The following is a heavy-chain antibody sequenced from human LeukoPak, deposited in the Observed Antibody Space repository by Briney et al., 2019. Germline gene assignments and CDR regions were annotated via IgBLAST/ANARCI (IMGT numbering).Heavy chain of an antibody. Sequence: GGSLRLSCAASGFTFSSYAMHWVRQAPGKGLEWVSGISWNSGSIGYADSVKGRFTISRDNAKNSLYLQMNSLRAEDTALYYCAKGGYSSSWYSARGYYYGMDVWGQGTTVTVSS. V-gene: IGHV3-9*01. CDR1: GFTFSSYA. D-gene: IGHD6-13*01. CDR3: AKGGYSSSWYSARGYYYGMDV. CDR2: ISWNSGSI. J-gene: IGHJ6*02.